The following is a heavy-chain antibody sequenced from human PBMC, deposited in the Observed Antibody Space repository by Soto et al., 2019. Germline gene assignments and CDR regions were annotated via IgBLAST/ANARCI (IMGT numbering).Heavy chain of an antibody. V-gene: IGHV4-59*08. CDR3: ARIARRYYFDY. CDR1: GGSISSYY. J-gene: IGHJ4*02. CDR2: IYYGGST. Sequence: QVQLQESGPGLVKPSETLSLTCTVSGGSISSYYWSWIRQPPGKGLEWIGYIYYGGSTKYNPSLMSRVTISVDTSKNQFSLKLSSLTAADTAVYYCARIARRYYFDYWGQGTLVTVSS.